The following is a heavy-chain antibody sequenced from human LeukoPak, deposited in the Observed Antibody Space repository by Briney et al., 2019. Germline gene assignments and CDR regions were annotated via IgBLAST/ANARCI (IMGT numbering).Heavy chain of an antibody. V-gene: IGHV3-21*01. Sequence: GGSLRLSCAASGFTLSSYSMNWVRQAPGKGLEWVSSISSSSSYIYYADSVKGRFTISRDNAKNSLYLQMNSLRAEDTAVYYCARGGTAMVVVGYWGQGTLVTVSS. CDR2: ISSSSSYI. J-gene: IGHJ4*02. CDR1: GFTLSSYS. D-gene: IGHD5-18*01. CDR3: ARGGTAMVVVGY.